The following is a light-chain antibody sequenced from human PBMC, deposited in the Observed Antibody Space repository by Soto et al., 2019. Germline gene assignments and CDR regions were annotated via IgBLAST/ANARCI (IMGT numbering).Light chain of an antibody. Sequence: VVSQSPGAVSLYTGEKATLFCRASQSIRRAYLAWYQQRPGQAPRLLIYGASSRATDIPDRFSGSGSGTDFTLTITRLEPQDFAVYYSQQLGPFGQGTKVDI. CDR2: GAS. CDR1: QSIRRAY. J-gene: IGKJ1*01. V-gene: IGKV3-20*01. CDR3: QQLGP.